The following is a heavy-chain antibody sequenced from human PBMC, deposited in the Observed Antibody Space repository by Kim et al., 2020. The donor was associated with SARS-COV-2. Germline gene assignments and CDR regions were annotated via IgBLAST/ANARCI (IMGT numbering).Heavy chain of an antibody. CDR2: INHSGST. CDR3: ARGRRAVAGFFYSFDS. Sequence: SETLSLTCAVYGGSFSGYYWSWIRQPPGKGLEWIGEINHSGSTNYNPSLKSRVTISVDTSKNQFSLKLSSVTAADTAVYYCARGRRAVAGFFYSFDSWGQGTLVTVSS. CDR1: GGSFSGYY. J-gene: IGHJ4*02. D-gene: IGHD6-19*01. V-gene: IGHV4-34*01.